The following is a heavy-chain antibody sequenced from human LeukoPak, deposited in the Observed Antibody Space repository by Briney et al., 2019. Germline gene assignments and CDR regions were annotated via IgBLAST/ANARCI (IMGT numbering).Heavy chain of an antibody. J-gene: IGHJ4*02. CDR2: IYHSGST. CDR3: ARGPDAGEGY. Sequence: PSQTLSLTCTVSGGSISSGGYYWSWIRQPPGKGLEWIGYIYHSGSTYYNPSLKSRVTISVDRSKDQFSLKLSSVTAADTAVYYCARGPDAGEGYWGQGTLVTVSS. D-gene: IGHD1-14*01. CDR1: GGSISSGGYY. V-gene: IGHV4-30-2*01.